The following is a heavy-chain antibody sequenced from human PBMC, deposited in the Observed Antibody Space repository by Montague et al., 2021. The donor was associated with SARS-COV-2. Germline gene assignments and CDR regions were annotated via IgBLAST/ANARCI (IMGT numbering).Heavy chain of an antibody. CDR2: ISYEGSQK. D-gene: IGHD4-11*01. Sequence: SLRLSCAASGFTFNNYGIHWVRQAPGKGLEWVAVISYEGSQKFFTDSVKGRFVISRDSAQRTVYLQMNSLRVEDTAVYYCAKASQVFWLGQSARDAFDIWGQGTTVSVSS. CDR1: GFTFNNYG. CDR3: AKASQVFWLGQSARDAFDI. J-gene: IGHJ3*02. V-gene: IGHV3-30*18.